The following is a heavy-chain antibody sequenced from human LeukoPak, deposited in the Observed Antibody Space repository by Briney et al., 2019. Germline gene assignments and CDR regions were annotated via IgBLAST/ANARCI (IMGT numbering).Heavy chain of an antibody. V-gene: IGHV6-1*01. CDR1: GDSVSSNGAS. D-gene: IGHD3-3*01. Sequence: SQTLSLTCAISGDSVSSNGASWNWIRQSPSRGLEWLGRTYYRSQQWHSDYAPSVKGRITLNPDTSKNQFSLQLNSVTPEDTVVYYCGRETDFGVVTNWGQGTLVTVSS. CDR3: GRETDFGVVTN. J-gene: IGHJ4*02. CDR2: TYYRSQQWHS.